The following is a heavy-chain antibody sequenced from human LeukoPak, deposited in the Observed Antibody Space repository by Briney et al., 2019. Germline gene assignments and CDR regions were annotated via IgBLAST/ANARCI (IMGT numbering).Heavy chain of an antibody. D-gene: IGHD3/OR15-3a*01. J-gene: IGHJ4*03. CDR2: ISPSGTYI. CDR3: ARGLDSGYDSAN. V-gene: IGHV3-21*01. CDR1: AGTLRTYS. Sequence: GGCLRHSRVASAGTLRTYSLHSVRPTRGRGGEWVSFISPSGTYIYSADLVTGPFTISRENAKNSLSLHINSLRVEDTALYYSARGLDSGYDSANWGPGTLVT.